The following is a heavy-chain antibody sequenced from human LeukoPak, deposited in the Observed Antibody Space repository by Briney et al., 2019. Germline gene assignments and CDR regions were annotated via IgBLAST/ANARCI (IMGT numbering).Heavy chain of an antibody. CDR2: ISGSGART. D-gene: IGHD1-7*01. J-gene: IGHJ5*02. CDR1: GFTFSSYA. V-gene: IGHV3-23*01. Sequence: GGSLRLSCAASGFTFSSYAMSWVRQAPGKGLEWVSAISGSGARTYYADSVKGRFTISRDNARNSLYLQMNSLRAEDTAVYYCARDSEGVTGTTSWFDPWGQGTLVTVSS. CDR3: ARDSEGVTGTTSWFDP.